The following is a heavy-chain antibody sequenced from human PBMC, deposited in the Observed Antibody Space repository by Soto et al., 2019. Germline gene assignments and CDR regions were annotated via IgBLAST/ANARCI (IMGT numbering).Heavy chain of an antibody. D-gene: IGHD3-22*01. Sequence: QVQLQESGPGLVKPSQTLSLTCTVSGGSISSGDYYWTWIRQPPGKGLEWIGYIYYSGSTHYNPSLESRLTIAPATSQNQFSLKLSSVTAAETTVYYCARVEGYYDSSGYNWFDPWGQATLVTVSS. CDR2: IYYSGST. V-gene: IGHV4-30-4*01. J-gene: IGHJ5*02. CDR3: ARVEGYYDSSGYNWFDP. CDR1: GGSISSGDYY.